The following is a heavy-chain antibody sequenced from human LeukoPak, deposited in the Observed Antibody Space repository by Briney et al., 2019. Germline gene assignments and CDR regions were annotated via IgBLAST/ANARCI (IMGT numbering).Heavy chain of an antibody. CDR2: ISSSGSYI. CDR1: GFTFSSYS. CDR3: ARGNDYGDYYSGY. D-gene: IGHD4-17*01. Sequence: PGGSLRLSCAASGFTFSSYSMNWVRQAPGKGLEWVSSISSSGSYIYYADSVKGRFTISRDNAKNSLYLQMNSLRAEDTAVYYCARGNDYGDYYSGYWGQGTLVTVSS. V-gene: IGHV3-21*01. J-gene: IGHJ4*02.